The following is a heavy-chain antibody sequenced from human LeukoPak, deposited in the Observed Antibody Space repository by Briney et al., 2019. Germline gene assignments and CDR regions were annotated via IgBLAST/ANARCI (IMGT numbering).Heavy chain of an antibody. CDR3: AKGHGTHSGSTWFDY. V-gene: IGHV3-23*01. CDR2: ISGSGSNT. D-gene: IGHD1-26*01. Sequence: GGTLRLSCAASGFTFSSYGMSWVRQAPGKGLEWVSTISGSGSNTYYADSVKGRFTISRDNSKNTLYLQMNSLRAEDTALYYCAKGHGTHSGSTWFDYWGQGTLVTVSS. CDR1: GFTFSSYG. J-gene: IGHJ4*02.